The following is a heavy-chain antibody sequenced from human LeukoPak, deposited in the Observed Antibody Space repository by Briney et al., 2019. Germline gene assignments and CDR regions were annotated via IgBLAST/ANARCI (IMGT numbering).Heavy chain of an antibody. CDR1: GASISSSSYY. Sequence: SETLSLTCTVSGASISSSSYYWGWIRQPPGKGLEWIGSIYYSGSTYYNPSLKSRVTISGDTSKNQFSLKLSSVPAADTAGYYCARRPARAEYFHHWGQGTLVTVSS. V-gene: IGHV4-39*01. CDR2: IYYSGST. CDR3: ARRPARAEYFHH. J-gene: IGHJ1*01.